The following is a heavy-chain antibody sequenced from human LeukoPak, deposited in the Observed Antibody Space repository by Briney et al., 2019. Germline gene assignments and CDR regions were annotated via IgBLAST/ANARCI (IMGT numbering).Heavy chain of an antibody. D-gene: IGHD3-22*01. CDR3: AKVSVNYYDISGPDY. J-gene: IGHJ4*02. CDR1: GFTFSSYG. CDR2: ITGSGGTT. V-gene: IGHV3-NL1*01. Sequence: PGGSLRLSCAASGFTFSSYGMHWVRQAPGKGLEWVSAITGSGGTTYYADSMKGRFTISRDNSKNTLYLQMNSLRAEDTAVYYCAKVSVNYYDISGPDYWGQGTLVTVSS.